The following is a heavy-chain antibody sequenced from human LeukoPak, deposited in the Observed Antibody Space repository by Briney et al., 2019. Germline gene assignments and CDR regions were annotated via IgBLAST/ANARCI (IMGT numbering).Heavy chain of an antibody. CDR1: GYTFTGYY. CDR3: ARVGSGSYGVHDY. J-gene: IGHJ4*02. CDR2: INPNSGGT. D-gene: IGHD1-26*01. Sequence: ASVKVSCKASGYTFTGYYMHWVRQAPGQGLEWMGWINPNSGGTNYAQKFQGRVTMTRDTSISTAYMELSRLRSDDTAVHYCARVGSGSYGVHDYWGQGTLVTVSS. V-gene: IGHV1-2*02.